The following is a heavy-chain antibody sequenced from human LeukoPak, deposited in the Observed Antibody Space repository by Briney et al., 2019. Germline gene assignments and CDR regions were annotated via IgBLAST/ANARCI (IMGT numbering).Heavy chain of an antibody. V-gene: IGHV3-30*13. J-gene: IGHJ4*02. CDR3: AREPGDDYSDY. Sequence: SVKGRFTIARDNSKNSLCLQMKSLRAEDTAVYYCAREPGDDYSDYWGQGTLVTVSS. D-gene: IGHD3-10*01.